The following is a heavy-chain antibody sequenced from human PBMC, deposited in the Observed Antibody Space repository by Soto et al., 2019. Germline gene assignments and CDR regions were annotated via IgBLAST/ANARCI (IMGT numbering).Heavy chain of an antibody. D-gene: IGHD2-15*01. V-gene: IGHV1-3*01. J-gene: IGHJ4*02. CDR3: LVVVAATRPDY. CDR1: GYTFTSYA. Sequence: ASVKVSCKASGYTFTSYAMHWVRQAPGQRLEWMGRINAGNGNTKYSQKFQGRVTITRDTSASTAYMELSSLRSEDTAVYYCLVVVAATRPDYWGQGTLVTVSS. CDR2: INAGNGNT.